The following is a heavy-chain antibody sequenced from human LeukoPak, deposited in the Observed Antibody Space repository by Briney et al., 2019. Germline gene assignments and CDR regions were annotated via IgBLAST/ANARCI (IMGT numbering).Heavy chain of an antibody. J-gene: IGHJ4*02. CDR2: INTNGGST. V-gene: IGHV3-64D*06. D-gene: IGHD2-21*01. Sequence: PGGSLRLSCSVSGFTFSRYAMHWVRQAPGKGLQFVSVINTNGGSTYYADSVKGRFTISRDNSQNTLYLQMSSLRVEDTAVYYCVTGVIVSGSHYFDFWGQGTLVTVYS. CDR1: GFTFSRYA. CDR3: VTGVIVSGSHYFDF.